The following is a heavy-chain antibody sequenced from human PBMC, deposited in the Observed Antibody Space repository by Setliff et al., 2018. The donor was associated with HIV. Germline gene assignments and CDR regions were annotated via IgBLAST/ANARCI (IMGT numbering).Heavy chain of an antibody. J-gene: IGHJ2*01. CDR2: VNRGRRT. CDR3: AREVVSAVWYFDH. V-gene: IGHV4-34*01. CDR1: GGSFSDYY. Sequence: PSETLSLTCALYGGSFSDYYWSWIRQPPGMGLEWIGEVNRGRRTNYNSSLKSRVTISIDTSRNQFSLTVSSVTAADTAVYYCAREVVSAVWYFDHWGRGIQVTVSS.